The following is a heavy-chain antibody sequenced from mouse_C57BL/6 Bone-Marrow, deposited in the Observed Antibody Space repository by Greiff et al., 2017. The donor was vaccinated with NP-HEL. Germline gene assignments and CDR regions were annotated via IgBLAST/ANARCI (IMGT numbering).Heavy chain of an antibody. D-gene: IGHD1-1*01. V-gene: IGHV5-4*01. CDR1: GFTFSSYA. Sequence: EVQLVESGGGLVKPGGSLKLSCAASGFTFSSYAMSWVRQTPEKRLEWVATISDGGSYTYYPDNVKGRFTISRDNAKNNLYLQMSHLKSEDTAMYYCARALYGSSYGFAYWGQGTLVTVSA. CDR2: ISDGGSYT. J-gene: IGHJ3*01. CDR3: ARALYGSSYGFAY.